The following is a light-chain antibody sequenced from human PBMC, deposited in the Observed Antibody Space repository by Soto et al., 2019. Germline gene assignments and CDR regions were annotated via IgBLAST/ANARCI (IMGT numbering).Light chain of an antibody. CDR1: SSDVGGYNY. V-gene: IGLV2-11*01. Sequence: QSVLTQPRSVSGSPGQSVTISCTGTSSDVGGYNYVSWYQQHPGKAPKLMIYDVSKRPSGVPDRFSGSKSGNTAYLTISGLQAEDEADYYCCSYAGSYTFYVFGTGTKLTVL. J-gene: IGLJ1*01. CDR3: CSYAGSYTFYV. CDR2: DVS.